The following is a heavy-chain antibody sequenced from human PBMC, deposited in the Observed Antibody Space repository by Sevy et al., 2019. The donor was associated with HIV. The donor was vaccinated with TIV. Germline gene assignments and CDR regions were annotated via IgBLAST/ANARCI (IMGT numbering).Heavy chain of an antibody. D-gene: IGHD2-2*03. J-gene: IGHJ4*02. CDR1: GFIFRDYY. CDR3: ARDPLLGIAREVARGGY. CDR2: ISGSGIT. Sequence: GGSLRLSFSGSGFIFRDYYMSGFRQAPGRGREWVSYISGSGITYYADSVEGRFTISRDNARNSLYLQMNSLRADDTAVYYCARDPLLGIAREVARGGYWGQGTLVTVSS. V-gene: IGHV3-11*01.